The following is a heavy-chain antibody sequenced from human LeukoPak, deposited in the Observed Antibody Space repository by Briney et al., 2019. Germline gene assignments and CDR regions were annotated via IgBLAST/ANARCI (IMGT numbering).Heavy chain of an antibody. CDR3: ARVYYYDSSGYYPY. CDR2: ISSSSSYI. J-gene: IGHJ4*02. D-gene: IGHD3-22*01. Sequence: GGSLRLSCAASGFIFSSYSMNWVRQAPGKGLEWVSSISSSSSYIYYADSVKGRFTISRDNAENSLFLQMNSLRAEDTAVYYCARVYYYDSSGYYPYWGQGTLVTVSS. V-gene: IGHV3-21*01. CDR1: GFIFSSYS.